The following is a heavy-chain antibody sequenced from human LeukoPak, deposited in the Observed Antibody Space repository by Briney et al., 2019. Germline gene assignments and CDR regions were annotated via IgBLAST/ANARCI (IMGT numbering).Heavy chain of an antibody. CDR1: GGSISSYY. CDR2: IYYSGST. D-gene: IGHD1-26*01. Sequence: PSETLSLTCTVSGGSISSYYWSWIRQPPGKGLEWIGYIYYSGSTNYNPSLKSRVTISVDTSKNQFSLKLSSVTAADTAVYYCASQTSGSYYVDYFDYWGQGTLVTVSS. CDR3: ASQTSGSYYVDYFDY. V-gene: IGHV4-59*01. J-gene: IGHJ4*02.